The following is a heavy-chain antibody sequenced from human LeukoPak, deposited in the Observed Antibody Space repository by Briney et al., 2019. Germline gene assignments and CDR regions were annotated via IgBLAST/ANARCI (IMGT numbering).Heavy chain of an antibody. CDR2: ISTSGSTI. Sequence: GGSLRLSCAASGFTFSDYNMNWVRQAPGKGLEWVSYISTSGSTIYYADSVKGRFTISRDNAKNSLYLQMNSLRAEDTAVYYCAELGITMIGGVWGKGTTVTISS. D-gene: IGHD3-10*02. CDR1: GFTFSDYN. J-gene: IGHJ6*04. CDR3: AELGITMIGGV. V-gene: IGHV3-48*04.